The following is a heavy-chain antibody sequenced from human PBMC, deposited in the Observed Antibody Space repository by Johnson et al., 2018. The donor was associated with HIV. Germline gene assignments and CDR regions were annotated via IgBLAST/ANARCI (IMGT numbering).Heavy chain of an antibody. J-gene: IGHJ3*02. Sequence: VQLVESGGGVVQPGRSLRLSCVASRFTFSSFAMHWVRQAPGKGLEWVAVISYDGSDKYSADSVKGRFTISRDNSKNTLYLQMNSLRAEDTAVYYCASVEDYVGNYGAFDIWGQGTMVTVSS. D-gene: IGHD4-23*01. CDR2: ISYDGSDK. CDR1: RFTFSSFA. CDR3: ASVEDYVGNYGAFDI. V-gene: IGHV3-30*04.